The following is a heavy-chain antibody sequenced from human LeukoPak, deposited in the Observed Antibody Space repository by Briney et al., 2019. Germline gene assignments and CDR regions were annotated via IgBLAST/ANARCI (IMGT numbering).Heavy chain of an antibody. CDR2: IKQDGSEK. D-gene: IGHD1-26*01. Sequence: PGGSLRPSCAASGFTFSSYWMSWVRQAPGKGLEWVANIKQDGSEKYYVDSVKGRFTISRDNAKNSLYLQMNSLRAEDTAVYYCARAYSGSYYPGNYWGQGTLVTVSS. J-gene: IGHJ4*02. CDR3: ARAYSGSYYPGNY. V-gene: IGHV3-7*01. CDR1: GFTFSSYW.